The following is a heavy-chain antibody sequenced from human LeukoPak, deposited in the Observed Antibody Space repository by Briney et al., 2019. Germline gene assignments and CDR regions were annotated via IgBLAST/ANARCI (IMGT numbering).Heavy chain of an antibody. CDR2: INPNSGGT. V-gene: IGHV1-2*02. J-gene: IGHJ4*02. CDR3: ARDYHGSYYDFWSGYPETYYYFDY. D-gene: IGHD3-3*01. CDR1: GYTFTGYY. Sequence: ASVKVSCKASGYTFTGYYMHWVRPAPGQGLEWMGWINPNSGGTNYAQKFQGRVTMTRDTSISTAYMELSRLRSDDTAVYYCARDYHGSYYDFWSGYPETYYYFDYWGQGTLVTVSS.